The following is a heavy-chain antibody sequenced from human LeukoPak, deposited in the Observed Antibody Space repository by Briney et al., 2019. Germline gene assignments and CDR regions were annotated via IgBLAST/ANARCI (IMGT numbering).Heavy chain of an antibody. D-gene: IGHD5-12*01. Sequence: SETLSLTCTVSGGSISSSSYYWGWIRQPPGKGLEWIGSIYYSGITYYNPSLKSRVTLSVDMSKNQFSLKLSSVTAADTAVYYCARPPPGGYDPNSPEYYFDYWGQGTLVTVPS. CDR1: GGSISSSSYY. V-gene: IGHV4-39*01. J-gene: IGHJ4*02. CDR3: ARPPPGGYDPNSPEYYFDY. CDR2: IYYSGIT.